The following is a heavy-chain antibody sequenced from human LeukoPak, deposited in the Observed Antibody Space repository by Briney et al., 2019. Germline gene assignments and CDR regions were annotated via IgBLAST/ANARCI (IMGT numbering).Heavy chain of an antibody. CDR2: IYYSGST. D-gene: IGHD3-22*01. Sequence: SETLSLTCTVSGGSISSSSYYWGWIRRPPGKGLEWIGSIYYSGSTYYNPSLKSRVTISVDTSKNQFSLKLSSVTAADTAVYYCARSSNYYDSSGYYYAWFDPWGQGTLVTVSS. CDR3: ARSSNYYDSSGYYYAWFDP. CDR1: GGSISSSSYY. V-gene: IGHV4-39*01. J-gene: IGHJ5*02.